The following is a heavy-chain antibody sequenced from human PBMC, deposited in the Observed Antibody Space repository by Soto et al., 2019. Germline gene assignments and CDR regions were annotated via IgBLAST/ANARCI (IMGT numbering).Heavy chain of an antibody. D-gene: IGHD3-22*01. J-gene: IGHJ6*02. Sequence: ASVKVSCKASGYIFIAYGISWVRQAPGQGLEWMGWINPNSGGTNYAQKFQGWVTMTRDTSISTAYMELSRLRPDDTALYYCAASRGFDSSGYSGYYYGMDVWGQGTTVTVSS. CDR1: GYIFIAYG. CDR2: INPNSGGT. V-gene: IGHV1-2*04. CDR3: AASRGFDSSGYSGYYYGMDV.